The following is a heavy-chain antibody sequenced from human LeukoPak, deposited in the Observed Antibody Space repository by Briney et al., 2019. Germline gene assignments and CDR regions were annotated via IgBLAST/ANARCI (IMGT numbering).Heavy chain of an antibody. CDR1: GFTFSSYE. V-gene: IGHV3-48*01. CDR3: ARDPEDYFDY. CDR2: ISSSSSTI. J-gene: IGHJ4*02. Sequence: GGSLRLSCAVSGFTFSSYEMNWVRQAPGKGLEWVSYISSSSSTIYYADSVKGRFTISRDNAKNSLYLQMNSLRADDTAVYYCARDPEDYFDYWGQGTLVTVSS.